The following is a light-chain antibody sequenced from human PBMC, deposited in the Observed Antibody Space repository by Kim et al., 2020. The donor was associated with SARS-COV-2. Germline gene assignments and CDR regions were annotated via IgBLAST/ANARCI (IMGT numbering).Light chain of an antibody. J-gene: IGLJ6*01. CDR3: ATWDDNV. CDR2: DDN. CDR1: SSNIGVNP. V-gene: IGLV1-44*01. Sequence: QSVLTQPPSASETPGQRVTFSCSGSSSNIGVNPVNWYQHFPGAAPKVVIFDDNQRPSGIPDRFSGSKSGASASLAISGLQSDDEADDYCATWDDNV.